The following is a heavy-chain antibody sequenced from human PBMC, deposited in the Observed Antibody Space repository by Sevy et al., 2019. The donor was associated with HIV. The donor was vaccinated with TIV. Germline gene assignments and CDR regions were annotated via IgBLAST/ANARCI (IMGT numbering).Heavy chain of an antibody. J-gene: IGHJ4*02. Sequence: SETLSLTCTVSGGSITSLYWNWIRQPPGKGLEWIANIYYNGHINYNPSLKSRVTFSLDTYNNQFSLRLSSVTAADTAMYYCAGENSWGRGYSWGQGTLVTVSS. V-gene: IGHV4-59*08. CDR2: IYYNGHI. CDR3: AGENSWGRGYS. CDR1: GGSITSLY. D-gene: IGHD1-26*01.